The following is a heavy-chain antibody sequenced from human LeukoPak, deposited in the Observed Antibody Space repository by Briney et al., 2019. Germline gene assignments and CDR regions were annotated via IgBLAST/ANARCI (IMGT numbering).Heavy chain of an antibody. D-gene: IGHD6-19*01. J-gene: IGHJ4*02. Sequence: GGSQRLSCAASGFTFRSYNFHWVRQAPGKGLEWVSFISSSSSSIYYADSMKGRFTISRDNAKNSLFLQMNSLRAEDTAVYYCARDQGSGWWAYWGQGTLVTVSS. V-gene: IGHV3-21*01. CDR1: GFTFRSYN. CDR3: ARDQGSGWWAY. CDR2: ISSSSSSI.